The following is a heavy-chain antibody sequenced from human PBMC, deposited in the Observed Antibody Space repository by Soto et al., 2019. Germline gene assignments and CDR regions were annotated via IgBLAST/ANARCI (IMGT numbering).Heavy chain of an antibody. CDR3: ARDYYDSSDYTTNWFDP. J-gene: IGHJ5*02. CDR1: GGSISSYY. V-gene: IGHV4-59*08. Sequence: PSETLSLTCTVSGGSISSYYWSWIRQPPGKGLEWIGYIYYSGSTNYNPSLESRVTISVDTSKNQFSLKLTSVTAADTAVYYCARDYYDSSDYTTNWFDPWGQGTLVTVSS. D-gene: IGHD3-22*01. CDR2: IYYSGST.